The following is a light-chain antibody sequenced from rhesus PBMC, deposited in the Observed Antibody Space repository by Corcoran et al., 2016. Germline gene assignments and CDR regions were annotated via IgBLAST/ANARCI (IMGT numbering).Light chain of an antibody. J-gene: IGKJ3*01. Sequence: DIQMTQSPSSLSASVGDRVTITCQASQDISNNVAWYQQKPGKVPKLLIYGASTMQSGVPSRLSGSGSGTDFPLTISSLQPKDFATYYCHNGYSLFTFGPGTKLDV. CDR2: GAS. CDR3: HNGYSLFT. V-gene: IGKV1S17*01. CDR1: QDISNN.